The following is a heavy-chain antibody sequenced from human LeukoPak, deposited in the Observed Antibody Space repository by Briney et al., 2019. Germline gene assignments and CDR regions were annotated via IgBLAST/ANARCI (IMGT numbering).Heavy chain of an antibody. V-gene: IGHV1-69*04. CDR1: GGAFSSYA. CDR3: AVPLAYGDYTPLAY. Sequence: SVKVSCKASGGAFSSYAISWVRQAPGQGLEWMGRIIPILGIANYAQKFQGRVTITADKSTSTAYMELSSLRSEDTAVYYCAVPLAYGDYTPLAYWGQGTLVTVSS. CDR2: IIPILGIA. J-gene: IGHJ4*02. D-gene: IGHD4-17*01.